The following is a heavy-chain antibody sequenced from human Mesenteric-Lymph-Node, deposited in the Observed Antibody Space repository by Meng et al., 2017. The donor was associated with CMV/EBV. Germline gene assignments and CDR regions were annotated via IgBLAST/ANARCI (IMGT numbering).Heavy chain of an antibody. J-gene: IGHJ4*02. Sequence: GESLKISCSASGFTSSTSWMTWVRQAPGKGLEWVSSISGSGSGTYHADSVKGRFTISRDNSKNTLNLQMNSLRAEDTAVYYCAKDEDFWSGLYIDYWGQGTLVTVSS. CDR1: GFTSSTSW. V-gene: IGHV3-23*01. CDR3: AKDEDFWSGLYIDY. D-gene: IGHD3-3*01. CDR2: ISGSGSGT.